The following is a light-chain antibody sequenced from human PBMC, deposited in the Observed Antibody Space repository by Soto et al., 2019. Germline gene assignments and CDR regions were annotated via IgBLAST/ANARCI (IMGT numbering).Light chain of an antibody. CDR2: DAS. Sequence: DIQMTQSPSSLSASVGDRVTITCRASQTISTYLNWYQQKPGKAPRLLIYDASSLLSGVPSRFSGSGSGTEFTLSIASLQAEDFSIYYCQQSDRTPYTCGQGTKVEI. J-gene: IGKJ2*01. V-gene: IGKV1-39*01. CDR3: QQSDRTPYT. CDR1: QTISTY.